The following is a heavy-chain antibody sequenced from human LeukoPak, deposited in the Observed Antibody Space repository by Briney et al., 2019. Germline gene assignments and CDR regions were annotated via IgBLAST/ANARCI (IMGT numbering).Heavy chain of an antibody. V-gene: IGHV3-53*04. CDR1: GFTVSSNY. CDR2: IYSGGST. D-gene: IGHD2-2*01. CDR3: ARDGRYCIITSCYGYYGMVV. J-gene: IGHJ6*02. Sequence: GGSLRLSCAASGFTVSSNYMSWVRQAPGKGLEWVSVIYSGGSTYYADSVKGRFTISRQNSKNTLDLQMNSLRPEDTAVYYCARDGRYCIITSCYGYYGMVVWGQGTTVTVSS.